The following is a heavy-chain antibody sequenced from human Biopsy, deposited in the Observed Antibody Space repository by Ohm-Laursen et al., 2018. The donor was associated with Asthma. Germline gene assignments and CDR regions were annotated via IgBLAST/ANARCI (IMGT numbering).Heavy chain of an antibody. D-gene: IGHD2-8*02. CDR2: INAGNGKL. J-gene: IGHJ5*02. V-gene: IGHV1-3*01. CDR1: GYTFTHYA. CDR3: ARDGNWCRLRNCSPLGYWFDP. Sequence: VATVKISCKTSGYTFTHYAIHWLRQAPGQRPEWMGWINAGNGKLEYSGKFQGRVTITRDTSATTAYMELSSLTSGDTAVYYCARDGNWCRLRNCSPLGYWFDPWGQGTLVTVSS.